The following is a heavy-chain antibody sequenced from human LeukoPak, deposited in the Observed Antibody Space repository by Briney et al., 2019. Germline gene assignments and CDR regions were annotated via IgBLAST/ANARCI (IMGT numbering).Heavy chain of an antibody. Sequence: GRSLRLSCAASGFTFSSYTIHWVRQPPGKGLEWVAVISFDGSNKYYADSVKGRFTISRDNSKNTLYLQMDSLRAEDTAVYYCAREELGSSLGFDPWGQGTLVTVSS. D-gene: IGHD3-16*01. V-gene: IGHV3-30-3*01. J-gene: IGHJ5*02. CDR2: ISFDGSNK. CDR3: AREELGSSLGFDP. CDR1: GFTFSSYT.